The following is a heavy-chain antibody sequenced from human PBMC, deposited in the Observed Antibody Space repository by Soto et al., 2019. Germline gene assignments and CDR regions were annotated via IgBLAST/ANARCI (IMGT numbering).Heavy chain of an antibody. V-gene: IGHV4-39*07. CDR1: GGSISSSSYY. D-gene: IGHD5-12*01. J-gene: IGHJ4*02. CDR2: INHSGST. Sequence: SETLSLFCTVSGGSISSSSYYWGWIRQPPGKGLEWIGSINHSGSTNYNPSLKSRVTISLDTSKNQFSLRLTSLTAADTAVYFCARAPQIVAMGRPFDYWGQGILVTVSS. CDR3: ARAPQIVAMGRPFDY.